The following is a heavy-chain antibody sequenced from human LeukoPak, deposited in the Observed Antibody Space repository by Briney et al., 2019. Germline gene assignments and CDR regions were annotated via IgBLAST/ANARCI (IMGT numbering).Heavy chain of an antibody. CDR3: ARAPPHFAYFDF. CDR1: GGSLSYYY. Sequence: PSETLSLTCSISGGSLSYYYWTWIRQPPERGLEWIGNIYYNGDTDYNPSLKSRVTVSVDTSKNQFSLNLKSVAAADTAVYYCARAPPHFAYFDFWGQGSLVTVSS. J-gene: IGHJ4*02. CDR2: IYYNGDT. V-gene: IGHV4-59*01.